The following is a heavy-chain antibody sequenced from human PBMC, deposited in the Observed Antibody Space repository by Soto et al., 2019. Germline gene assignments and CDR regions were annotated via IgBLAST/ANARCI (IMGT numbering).Heavy chain of an antibody. D-gene: IGHD3-3*01. J-gene: IGHJ4*03. Sequence: PSETLSLTCVVSSYVIESGHYWGWGRQPPGKGLEWVGSIYDSGTTYYNPSLRSRVTISADTSKNQFSLSLTSVTAADTAVYYCARSPQYYTPGSSPFDYWGPGTMVTVYS. CDR3: ARSPQYYTPGSSPFDY. CDR1: SYVIESGHY. CDR2: IYDSGTT. V-gene: IGHV4-38-2*01.